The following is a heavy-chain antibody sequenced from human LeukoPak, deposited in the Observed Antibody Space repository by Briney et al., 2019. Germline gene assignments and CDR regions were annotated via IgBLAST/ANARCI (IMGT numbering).Heavy chain of an antibody. D-gene: IGHD2-2*01. Sequence: GGSLRLSCAASGFTFSSYEMNWVRQAPGKGLEWVSYISSSGSTIYYADSVKGRFTISRDNANNSLYLQMNSLRAEDTAVYYCARDLAAMNPYWYFDLRGRGTLVTVSS. CDR2: ISSSGSTI. CDR3: ARDLAAMNPYWYFDL. V-gene: IGHV3-48*03. J-gene: IGHJ2*01. CDR1: GFTFSSYE.